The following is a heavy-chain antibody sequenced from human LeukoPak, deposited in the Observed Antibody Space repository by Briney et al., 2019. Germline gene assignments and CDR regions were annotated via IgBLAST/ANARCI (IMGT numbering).Heavy chain of an antibody. CDR3: ARGPPSYSGSYYYPKPKFDY. D-gene: IGHD1-26*01. CDR1: GGSISGYY. V-gene: IGHV4-59*12. Sequence: PSETLSLTCTVSGGSISGYYWSWIRQPPGRGLEWIGYIHYSGSTNYNPSLKSRVTISVDTSKNQFSLKLSSVTAADTAVYYCARGPPSYSGSYYYPKPKFDYWGQGTLVTVSS. J-gene: IGHJ4*02. CDR2: IHYSGST.